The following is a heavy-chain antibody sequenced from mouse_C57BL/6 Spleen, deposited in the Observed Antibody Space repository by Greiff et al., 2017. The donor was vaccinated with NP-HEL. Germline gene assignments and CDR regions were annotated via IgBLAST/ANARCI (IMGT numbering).Heavy chain of an antibody. CDR1: GYKFNDYY. CDR3: ASRARGGFDD. Sequence: QVQLQQSGPELVRPGASVKLSCTASGYKFNDYYMNWVKQSHEQSLEWIGRLYPGYGVTKYDGKVKGKATLTADKSSSTADLQLSSLTSEDTAIYYCASRARGGFDDWGKGTMVTVSS. CDR2: LYPGYGVT. J-gene: IGHJ3*01. V-gene: IGHV1-80*01.